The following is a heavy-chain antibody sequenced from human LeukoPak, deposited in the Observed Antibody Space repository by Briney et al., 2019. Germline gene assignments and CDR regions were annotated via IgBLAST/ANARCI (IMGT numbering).Heavy chain of an antibody. Sequence: PGGSLRLSCAASGFTFSSYGMHWVRQAPGKGLEWVAVISYDGSNKYYADSVKGRFTISRDNSKNTLYLQMNSLRAEDTAVYYCATFDTVADWYFDLWGRGTLVTVSS. CDR3: ATFDTVADWYFDL. J-gene: IGHJ2*01. D-gene: IGHD6-19*01. CDR1: GFTFSSYG. V-gene: IGHV3-30*03. CDR2: ISYDGSNK.